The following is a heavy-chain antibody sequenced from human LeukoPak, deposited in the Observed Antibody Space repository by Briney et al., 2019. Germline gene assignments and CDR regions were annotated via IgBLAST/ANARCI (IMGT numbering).Heavy chain of an antibody. CDR2: ISSSSSYI. Sequence: SGGSLRLSCAASGFTFSSYSMNWVRQAPGKGLEWVSSISSSSSYIYYADSVKGRFTISRDNAKNSLYLQMNSLRAEDTAVYYCARGAEWLRARYFQHWGQGTLVTVSS. V-gene: IGHV3-21*01. J-gene: IGHJ1*01. CDR3: ARGAEWLRARYFQH. D-gene: IGHD5-12*01. CDR1: GFTFSSYS.